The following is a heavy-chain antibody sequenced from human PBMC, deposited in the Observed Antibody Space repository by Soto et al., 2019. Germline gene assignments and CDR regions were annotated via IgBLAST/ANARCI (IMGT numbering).Heavy chain of an antibody. J-gene: IGHJ6*02. Sequence: GGSLRLSCAASGFTFSSYGMHWVRQAPGKGLEWVAVISYDGSNKYYADSVKGRFTISRDNSKNTLYLQMNSLRAEDTAVYYCAKTTVLRFLDNYGMDVWGQGTTVTVSS. D-gene: IGHD3-3*01. CDR2: ISYDGSNK. CDR1: GFTFSSYG. CDR3: AKTTVLRFLDNYGMDV. V-gene: IGHV3-30*18.